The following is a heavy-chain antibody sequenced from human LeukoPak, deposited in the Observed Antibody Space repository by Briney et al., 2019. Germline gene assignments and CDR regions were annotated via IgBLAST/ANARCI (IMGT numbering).Heavy chain of an antibody. D-gene: IGHD4-17*01. CDR3: ARVPAVTTRELTRRQSPFDYYYYMDV. CDR2: ISAYNGNT. Sequence: ASVKVSCKASGYTFTSYGISWVRQAPGQGLEWMGWISAYNGNTNYAQKLQGRVTMTTDTSTSTAYMELRSLRSDDTAVYYCARVPAVTTRELTRRQSPFDYYYYMDVWGKGTTVTVSS. J-gene: IGHJ6*03. CDR1: GYTFTSYG. V-gene: IGHV1-18*01.